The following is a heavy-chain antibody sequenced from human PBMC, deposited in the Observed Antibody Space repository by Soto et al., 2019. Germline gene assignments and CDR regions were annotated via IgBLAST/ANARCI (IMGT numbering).Heavy chain of an antibody. V-gene: IGHV4-59*01. CDR3: ATNWSGYTNWFDP. Sequence: SETLSLTCTVSGGSISSYYWSWIRQPPGKGLEWIGYIYYSGSTNYNPSLKSRVTISVDTSKNQFSLKLSSVTAADTAVYYCATNWSGYTNWFDPWGQGTLVTVSS. J-gene: IGHJ5*02. CDR1: GGSISSYY. D-gene: IGHD3-3*01. CDR2: IYYSGST.